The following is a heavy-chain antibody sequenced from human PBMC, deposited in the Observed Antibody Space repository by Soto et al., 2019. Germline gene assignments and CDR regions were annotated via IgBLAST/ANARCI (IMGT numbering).Heavy chain of an antibody. J-gene: IGHJ5*02. CDR3: ARDPKSTTIFGVVIGNWFDP. V-gene: IGHV1-18*01. D-gene: IGHD3-3*01. CDR1: GYTFTSYG. Sequence: ASVKVSCKASGYTFTSYGISWVRQAPGQGLEWMGWISAYNGNTNYAQKLQGRVTMTTDTSTSTAYMELRSLRSDDTAVYYCARDPKSTTIFGVVIGNWFDPWGQGTLVTVSS. CDR2: ISAYNGNT.